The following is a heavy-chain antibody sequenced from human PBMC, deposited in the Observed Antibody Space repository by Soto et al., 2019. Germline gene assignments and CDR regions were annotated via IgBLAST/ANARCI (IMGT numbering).Heavy chain of an antibody. CDR1: GFTFSSYG. J-gene: IGHJ4*02. CDR3: AKVIQSGSHPPQPSFDY. Sequence: GGSLRLSCAASGFTFSSYGMHWVRQAPGKGLEWVAVISYGGSNKYYADSVKGRFTISRDNSKNTLYLQMNSLRAEDTAVYYCAKVIQSGSHPPQPSFDYWGQGTLVTVSS. D-gene: IGHD1-26*01. CDR2: ISYGGSNK. V-gene: IGHV3-30*18.